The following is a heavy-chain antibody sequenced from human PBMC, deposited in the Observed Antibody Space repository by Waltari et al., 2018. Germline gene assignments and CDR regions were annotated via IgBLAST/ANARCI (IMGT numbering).Heavy chain of an antibody. J-gene: IGHJ6*02. D-gene: IGHD3-16*01. V-gene: IGHV3-49*03. CDR2: IRSKFYGGTT. CDR1: GFTFGAHA. CDR3: SRVSASGDGMDV. Sequence: EVQLVESGGGLVQTGRSLRLSCTNSGFTFGAHALSWFRQAPGKGLECVGFIRSKFYGGTTDYAASVKGRFTVSRDDSKSIAYLQMNSLKTEDTGVYYCSRVSASGDGMDVWGQGTTVTVSS.